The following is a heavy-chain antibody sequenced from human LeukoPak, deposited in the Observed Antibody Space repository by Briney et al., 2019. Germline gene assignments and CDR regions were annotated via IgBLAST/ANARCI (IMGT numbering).Heavy chain of an antibody. V-gene: IGHV3-23*01. D-gene: IGHD3-3*01. Sequence: GGSLRLSCAASGFAFSSYAMSWVRQAPGKGLEWVSGISVSGGRTHYADSVKGRFTISRDNSKKTLYLQMKSLRAEDTAVYYCAKTESGDYSYYFDYWGQGTLVTVSS. CDR3: AKTESGDYSYYFDY. CDR1: GFAFSSYA. J-gene: IGHJ4*02. CDR2: ISVSGGRT.